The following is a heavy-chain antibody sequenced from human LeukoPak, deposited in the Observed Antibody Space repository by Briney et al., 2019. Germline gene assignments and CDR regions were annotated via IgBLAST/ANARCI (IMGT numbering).Heavy chain of an antibody. J-gene: IGHJ4*02. CDR2: ISSSSSYI. V-gene: IGHV3-21*04. CDR1: GFTFSSYS. Sequence: MSGGSLRLSCAASGFTFSSYSMNWVRRAPGKGLEWVSSISSSSSYIYYADSVKGRFTISRDNSKNTLYLQMNSLRAEDTAVYYCAKNPHAGPYYFDYWGQGTQVTVSS. CDR3: AKNPHAGPYYFDY.